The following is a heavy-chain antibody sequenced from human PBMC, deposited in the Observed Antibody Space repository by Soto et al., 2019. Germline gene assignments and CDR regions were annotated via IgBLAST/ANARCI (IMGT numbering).Heavy chain of an antibody. CDR3: ARYYDFWSGSQGWFDP. CDR1: GFTFSSYG. D-gene: IGHD3-3*01. J-gene: IGHJ5*02. V-gene: IGHV3-33*01. Sequence: QVQLVESGGGVVQPGRSLRLSCAASGFTFSSYGMHWVRQAQGKGLEWVAVIWYDGSNKYYADSVKGRFTISRDNSKNTLYLQMNSLRAEDTAVYYCARYYDFWSGSQGWFDPWGQGTLVTVSS. CDR2: IWYDGSNK.